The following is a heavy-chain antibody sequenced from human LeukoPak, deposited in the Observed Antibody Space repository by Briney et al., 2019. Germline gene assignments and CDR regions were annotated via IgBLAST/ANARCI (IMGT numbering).Heavy chain of an antibody. CDR2: INYSGSS. J-gene: IGHJ4*02. Sequence: SETLSLTCAVNGGAFSGYYWSWIRQPPGKGLEWIGEINYSGSSISNPSLESRVTMSIDTTKKRFSLILTSVTAADTAVYYCASRFYDFWSGYINFDYWGQGTLVTVSS. D-gene: IGHD3-3*01. V-gene: IGHV4-34*01. CDR3: ASRFYDFWSGYINFDY. CDR1: GGAFSGYY.